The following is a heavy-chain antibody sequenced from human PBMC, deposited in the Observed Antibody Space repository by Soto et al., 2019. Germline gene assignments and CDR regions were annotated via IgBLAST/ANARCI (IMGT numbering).Heavy chain of an antibody. J-gene: IGHJ4*02. CDR3: ARDGKTSGWFKN. Sequence: GGSLRLSCAASGFTFSNYNMNWVRQAPGKGLEWVSYISSSSSNIYYADSVKGRFTISRDNAKNSLYLQMNSLRDEDTAVYYCARDGKTSGWFKNWGQGTLDTVSS. V-gene: IGHV3-48*02. D-gene: IGHD1-1*01. CDR1: GFTFSNYN. CDR2: ISSSSSNI.